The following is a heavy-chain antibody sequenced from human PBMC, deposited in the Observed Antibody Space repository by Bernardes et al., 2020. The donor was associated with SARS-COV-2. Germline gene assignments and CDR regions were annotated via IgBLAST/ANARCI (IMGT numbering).Heavy chain of an antibody. CDR2: IYYSGST. CDR3: ARATATVTTFAFDI. D-gene: IGHD4-17*01. V-gene: IGHV4-59*01. Sequence: SETLSLTCTVSGGSISSYYWSWIRQPPGKGLEWIGYIYYSGSTNYNPSLKSRVTISVDTSKNQFSLKLSSVTAADTAVHYCARATATVTTFAFDIWGQGTMVTVSS. CDR1: GGSISSYY. J-gene: IGHJ3*02.